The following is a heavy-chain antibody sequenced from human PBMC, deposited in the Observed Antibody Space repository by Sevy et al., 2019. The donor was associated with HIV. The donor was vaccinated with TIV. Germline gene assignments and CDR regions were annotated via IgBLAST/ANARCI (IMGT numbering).Heavy chain of an antibody. V-gene: IGHV3-23*01. D-gene: IGHD2-8*01. CDR1: GFTFSKYS. CDR2: LACGWGEK. CDR3: ARERRTKPKDY. J-gene: IGHJ4*02. Sequence: GGSLRLSCAASGFTFSKYSMSWVRQPPGKGLEWVSNLACGWGEKNYADSVKGRFTVSRDNAKSSVYLQMNNLRAEDTAVYYCARERRTKPKDYWGQGTLVTVSS.